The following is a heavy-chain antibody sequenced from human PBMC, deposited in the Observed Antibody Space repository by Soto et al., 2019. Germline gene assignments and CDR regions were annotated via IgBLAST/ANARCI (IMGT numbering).Heavy chain of an antibody. Sequence: QVQLVQSGAEVKKPGASVKVSCKASGYTFTSYGISWVRQAPGQGLEWMGWISAYNGNTNYAQKLQGRVTMTTDTTTSTAYMEMRRLRCADTAVYYCASAFIGSCHDCWGQGTLVAVAS. CDR3: ASAFIGSCHDC. D-gene: IGHD2-2*01. V-gene: IGHV1-18*01. CDR1: GYTFTSYG. J-gene: IGHJ4*02. CDR2: ISAYNGNT.